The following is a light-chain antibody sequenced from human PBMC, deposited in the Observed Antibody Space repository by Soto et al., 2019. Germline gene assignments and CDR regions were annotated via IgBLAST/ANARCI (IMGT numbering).Light chain of an antibody. CDR1: SSDVGGYKF. CDR3: SSYTSSSTLVV. J-gene: IGLJ2*01. Sequence: QSALTQPASMSGSPGQSITISCTGTSSDVGGYKFVSWYQQHPGKAPKVVIYEVSSRPSGVSNRFSGSKSGNTASLTISGLQAEDEADYYCSSYTSSSTLVVFGGGTKLTVL. V-gene: IGLV2-14*01. CDR2: EVS.